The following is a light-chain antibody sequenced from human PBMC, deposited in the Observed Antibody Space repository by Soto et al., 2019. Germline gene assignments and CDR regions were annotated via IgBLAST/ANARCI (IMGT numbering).Light chain of an antibody. V-gene: IGKV1-39*01. CDR2: AAS. J-gene: IGKJ4*01. CDR1: QSISSY. CDR3: QQSYSTPLT. Sequence: DIQMTQSPSSLSASVGDRVTITCRASQSISSYLNWYQQKPGKAPKLLIYAASSMESAVPSRFSGSGSGTDFTRTISSLQPEDFATYYCQQSYSTPLTFGGGNKVEIK.